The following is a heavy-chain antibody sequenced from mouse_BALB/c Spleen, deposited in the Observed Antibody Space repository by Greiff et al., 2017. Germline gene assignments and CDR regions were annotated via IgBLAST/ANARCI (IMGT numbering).Heavy chain of an antibody. D-gene: IGHD2-13*01. CDR1: GFTFSSFG. CDR3: ARNGDYPYYAMDY. J-gene: IGHJ4*01. CDR2: ISSGSSTI. V-gene: IGHV5-17*02. Sequence: EVPVVESGGGLVQPGGSRKLSCAASGFTFSSFGMHWVRQAPEKGLEWVAYISSGSSTIYYADTVKGRFTISSDNPKNTLFLQMTSLRSEDTAMYYCARNGDYPYYAMDYWGQGTSVTVAS.